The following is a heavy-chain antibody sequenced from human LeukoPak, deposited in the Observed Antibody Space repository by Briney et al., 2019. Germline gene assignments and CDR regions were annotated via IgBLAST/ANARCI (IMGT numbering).Heavy chain of an antibody. CDR1: GFTFSDYY. V-gene: IGHV3-11*01. CDR2: ISTSGSAI. D-gene: IGHD6-13*01. CDR3: ARETSSSWYEDF. Sequence: GGSLRLSCAASGFTFSDYYMSWIRQAPGKGLEWASYISTSGSAIKYADSVKGRFTISRDNAKNSVYLQMNSLRADDTAVYYCARETSSSWYEDFWGQGTLVTVSS. J-gene: IGHJ4*02.